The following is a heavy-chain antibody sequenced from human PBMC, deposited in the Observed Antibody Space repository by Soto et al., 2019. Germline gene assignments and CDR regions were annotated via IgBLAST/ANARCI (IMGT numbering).Heavy chain of an antibody. J-gene: IGHJ3*01. Sequence: QVHLVQSGAEVRKPGSSVNVSCKTSGGTFSTYNIYWVRQAPGQGLEWMGRIIPLFGTTRYAQNFQDRVTITAEQSTSTTYMELSSLRAEDTALYYCARRLDDRADEGFDVWGAGTAVTVSA. V-gene: IGHV1-69*18. CDR3: ARRLDDRADEGFDV. CDR2: IIPLFGTT. CDR1: GGTFSTYN. D-gene: IGHD3-16*01.